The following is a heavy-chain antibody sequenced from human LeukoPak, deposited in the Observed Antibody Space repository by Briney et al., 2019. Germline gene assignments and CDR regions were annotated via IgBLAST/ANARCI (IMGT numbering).Heavy chain of an antibody. CDR3: ARRYYAMDV. CDR1: GFTVRSNY. J-gene: IGHJ6*02. CDR2: IYSGGST. V-gene: IGHV3-53*01. Sequence: GGSLRLSCAASGFTVRSNYMNWVRQAPGKGLEWVSVIYSGGSTYYADSVKGRFTISRDNSKNTVYLQMNSLRVEDTAVYYCARRYYAMDVWGQGTTVTVSS.